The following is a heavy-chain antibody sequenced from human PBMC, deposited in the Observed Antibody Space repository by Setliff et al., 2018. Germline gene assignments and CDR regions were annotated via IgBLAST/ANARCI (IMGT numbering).Heavy chain of an antibody. CDR3: IVNMVRPVTGLDS. D-gene: IGHD2-15*01. Sequence: GASVKVSCKASGHSLTSNHFHWGRQAPGKGLEWMGTINPNDGYTIYAPAFQGRVAMTTDTSTGTACMELSGLTSADTAIYYCIVNMVRPVTGLDSWGPGTLVTVSS. CDR1: GHSLTSNH. CDR2: INPNDGYT. J-gene: IGHJ4*02. V-gene: IGHV1-46*01.